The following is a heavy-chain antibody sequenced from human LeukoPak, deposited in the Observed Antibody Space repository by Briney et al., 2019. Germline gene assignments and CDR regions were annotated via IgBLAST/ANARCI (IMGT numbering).Heavy chain of an antibody. CDR1: GFTFSSYA. J-gene: IGHJ4*02. D-gene: IGHD2-2*01. Sequence: PGRSLRLSCAASGFTFSSYAMHWVRQAPGKGLEWISSISSSSSYNYYADPAKGRFTISRDNAKRSLVLQMNSLRAEDTAVYYCVRAHGTYAPLGYWGQGTLVTVSS. CDR2: ISSSSSYN. V-gene: IGHV3-21*01. CDR3: VRAHGTYAPLGY.